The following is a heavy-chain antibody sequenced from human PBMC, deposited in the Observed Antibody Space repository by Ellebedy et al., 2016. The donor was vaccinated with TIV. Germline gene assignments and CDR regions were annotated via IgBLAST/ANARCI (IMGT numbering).Heavy chain of an antibody. J-gene: IGHJ4*02. CDR1: GFTFSGYS. CDR3: ASQIKSSAFDY. V-gene: IGHV3-48*01. D-gene: IGHD5-24*01. CDR2: ISSSSSTI. Sequence: GGSLRLSCAASGFTFSGYSMNWVRQAPGKGLEWVSYISSSSSTIFYADSVKGRFTISRDNAKRSLHLQLNSLRAEDTAVYYCASQIKSSAFDYWGQGTLVTVSS.